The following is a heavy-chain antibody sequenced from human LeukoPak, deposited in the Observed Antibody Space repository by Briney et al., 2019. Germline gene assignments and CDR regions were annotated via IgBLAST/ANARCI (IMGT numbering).Heavy chain of an antibody. CDR3: ARGSTYIDY. J-gene: IGHJ4*02. CDR1: GFTFDDYA. D-gene: IGHD5/OR15-5a*01. V-gene: IGHV3-9*01. Sequence: GGSLRLSCAASGFTFDDYAMHWVRQAPGKGLEWVSGISWNSGSIGYADSVKGRFTISRDNSKNTLYLQMNSLRAEDTAVYYCARGSTYIDYWGQGTLVTVSS. CDR2: ISWNSGSI.